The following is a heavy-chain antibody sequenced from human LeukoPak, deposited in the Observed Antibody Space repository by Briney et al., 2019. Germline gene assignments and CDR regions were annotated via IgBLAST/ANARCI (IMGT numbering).Heavy chain of an antibody. V-gene: IGHV4-39*07. CDR1: GGSIRSSDDY. CDR2: IYYTGSS. Sequence: PSETLSLTCSVSGGSIRSSDDYWGFVRQTPGKGLEWMGSIYYTGSSHYNPSLKSRATISVGTSKNQFSLKLSSVTAADTAVYYCARGRRYCSSTSCYAFAGKMFDYWGQGTLVTVSS. CDR3: ARGRRYCSSTSCYAFAGKMFDY. J-gene: IGHJ4*02. D-gene: IGHD2-2*01.